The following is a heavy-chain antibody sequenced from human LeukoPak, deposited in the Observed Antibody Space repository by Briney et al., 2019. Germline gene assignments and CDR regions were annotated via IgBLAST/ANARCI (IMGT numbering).Heavy chain of an antibody. J-gene: IGHJ6*03. V-gene: IGHV3-21*01. Sequence: GGSLRLSCAASGFTFSSYSMNWVRQAPGKGLEWVSSISSSSSYIYYADSVKGRFTISRDNARNSLYLHMTSLRAEDTAVYYCARHTHYYYMDVWGKGTTVTFSS. CDR1: GFTFSSYS. D-gene: IGHD2-2*02. CDR2: ISSSSSYI. CDR3: ARHTHYYYMDV.